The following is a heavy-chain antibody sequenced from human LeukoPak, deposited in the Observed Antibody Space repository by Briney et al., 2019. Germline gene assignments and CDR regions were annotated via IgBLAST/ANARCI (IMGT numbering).Heavy chain of an antibody. Sequence: PSETLSLTCTVSGGSISSGGYYWSWIRQHPGKGLEWIGYIYYSGSTYYNPSLKSRVTISVDTSKNQFSLKLSSVTAADTAVYYCAREVTAPMVRGVRGMDVWGQGTTVTVSS. V-gene: IGHV4-31*03. J-gene: IGHJ6*02. D-gene: IGHD3-10*01. CDR3: AREVTAPMVRGVRGMDV. CDR2: IYYSGST. CDR1: GGSISSGGYY.